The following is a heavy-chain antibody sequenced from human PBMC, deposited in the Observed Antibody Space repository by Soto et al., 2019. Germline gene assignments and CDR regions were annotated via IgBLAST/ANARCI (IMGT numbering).Heavy chain of an antibody. CDR1: RASFSDYY. D-gene: IGHD3-3*01. CDR2: VNHSGST. CDR3: ARGQYDFWSGNRYYYGLDA. J-gene: IGHJ6*02. Sequence: SETLSLTCAVYRASFSDYYWTWIRQPPGKGLEWIGEVNHSGSTNSNPSLKSRVTISVDPSKSQFSLKLNSVTAADTAIYYCARGQYDFWSGNRYYYGLDAWGQGTTVTVSS. V-gene: IGHV4-34*01.